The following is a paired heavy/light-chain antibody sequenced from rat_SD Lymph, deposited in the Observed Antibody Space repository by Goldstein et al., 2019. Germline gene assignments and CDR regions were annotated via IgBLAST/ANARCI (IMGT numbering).Heavy chain of an antibody. Sequence: EVKLQQSGDELVRPGASVKISCKASGYTFTNYAMYWVKQSPGQGLEWIGTIIPLIDTTSYNQKFKGKATLTADKSSNTAYMELSRLTSEDSAVYYCARMKGYYGYTYYFDYWGQGVMVTVSS. CDR2: IIPLIDTT. CDR3: ARMKGYYGYTYYFDY. V-gene: IGHV1-49*01. J-gene: IGHJ2*01. CDR1: GYTFTNYA. D-gene: IGHD1-9*01.
Light chain of an antibody. CDR1: QSVGTV. J-gene: IGKJ1*01. V-gene: IGKV6S9*01. CDR3: LQYDSIPWT. CDR2: LAT. Sequence: DTVMTQSPASMSTSVGERVTVNCKASQSVGTVVAWFQQKPGQSPKRLIYLATNRHTGVPDRFTGSGFGRDFTLTISNVEAEDLAVYYCLQYDSIPWTFGGGTKLELK.